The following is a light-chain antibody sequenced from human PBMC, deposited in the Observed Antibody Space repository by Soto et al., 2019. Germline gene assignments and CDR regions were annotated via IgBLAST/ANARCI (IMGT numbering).Light chain of an antibody. Sequence: DIVVAHSPGTLSLSPGERATLSCRASQSVSSNYLAWYQQKPGQAPRLLIYGGSSRATGIPVRFSGSGSGTDFTLDISRVEPEDFAIYYCMQSTKPPLTFGQGTRLEIK. CDR1: QSVSSNY. V-gene: IGKV3-20*01. CDR2: GGS. CDR3: MQSTKPPLT. J-gene: IGKJ5*01.